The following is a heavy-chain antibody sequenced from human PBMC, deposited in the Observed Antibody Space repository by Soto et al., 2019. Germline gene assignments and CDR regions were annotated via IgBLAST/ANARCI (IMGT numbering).Heavy chain of an antibody. V-gene: IGHV3-7*04. CDR2: IKQDESEK. Sequence: GGALGLSCAASVFTFGIYWMGWVRQAPGRGLEWVANIKQDESEKYYVDSVKGRFTISRDNAKNSLYLQMNSLRAEDTAVYYCARARKSYQLLSPYFDYWGQGTMVTVSS. D-gene: IGHD2-2*01. CDR3: ARARKSYQLLSPYFDY. J-gene: IGHJ4*02. CDR1: VFTFGIYW.